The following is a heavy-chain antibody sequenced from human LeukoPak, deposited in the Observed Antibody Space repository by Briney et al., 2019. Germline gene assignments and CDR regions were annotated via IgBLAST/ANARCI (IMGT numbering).Heavy chain of an antibody. CDR1: GYTFTSCG. CDR3: ARGWYYDSSGYPPFDY. J-gene: IGHJ4*02. Sequence: GDSVKVSCKASGYTFTSCGISSVRQAPGHGREWMGWISAYNGNTNDAQKLQGRVNMTTETSTSTASMELRSLRSDDTAVYYCARGWYYDSSGYPPFDYWGQGTLVTVSS. V-gene: IGHV1-18*01. CDR2: ISAYNGNT. D-gene: IGHD3-22*01.